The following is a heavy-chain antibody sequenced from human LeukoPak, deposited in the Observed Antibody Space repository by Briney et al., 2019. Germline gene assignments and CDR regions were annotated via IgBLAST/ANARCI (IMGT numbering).Heavy chain of an antibody. V-gene: IGHV1-69*13. CDR2: IIPIFGTA. Sequence: ASVKVSCKASGGTFSSYAISWVRQAPGQGLEWMGGIIPIFGTANYTQKFQGRVTITADESTSTAYMELSSLRSEDTAVYYCVRAGDTAMATQDWGQGTLVTVSS. D-gene: IGHD5-18*01. J-gene: IGHJ4*02. CDR3: VRAGDTAMATQD. CDR1: GGTFSSYA.